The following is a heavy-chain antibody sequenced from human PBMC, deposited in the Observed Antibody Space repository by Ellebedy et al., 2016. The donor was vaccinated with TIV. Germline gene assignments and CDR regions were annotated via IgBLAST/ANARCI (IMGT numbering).Heavy chain of an antibody. CDR2: INPNSGGT. CDR3: ARVPAAIAYYYYGMDV. V-gene: IGHV1-2*02. D-gene: IGHD2-2*02. J-gene: IGHJ6*02. CDR1: RYTFTGYY. Sequence: ASVKVSXKASRYTFTGYYMHWVRQAPGQGLEWMGWINPNSGGTNYAQKFQGRVTMTRDTSISTAYMELSRLRSEDTAVYYCARVPAAIAYYYYGMDVWGQGTTVTVSS.